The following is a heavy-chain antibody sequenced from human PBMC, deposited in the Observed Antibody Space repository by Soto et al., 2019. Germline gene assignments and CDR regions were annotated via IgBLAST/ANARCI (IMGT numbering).Heavy chain of an antibody. D-gene: IGHD3-10*01. CDR2: INEDGSGT. J-gene: IGHJ4*02. CDR1: EFTFSRYW. Sequence: EVQLVESGGGLVQPGGSLRLSCAASEFTFSRYWMHWVRQAPGKGLVWVSQINEDGSGTNYADSVKGRFTISRDNAKNMLYLQMNSLRDEDTAMYYCASSHGLPGQHYWSQGSLVTVSS. CDR3: ASSHGLPGQHY. V-gene: IGHV3-74*01.